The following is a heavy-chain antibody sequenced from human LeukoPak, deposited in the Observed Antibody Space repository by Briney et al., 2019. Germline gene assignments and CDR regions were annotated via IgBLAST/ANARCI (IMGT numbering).Heavy chain of an antibody. CDR2: INPNSGGT. V-gene: IGHV1-2*02. CDR1: GYTFTGYY. CDR3: ARSQATYYYYYMDV. J-gene: IGHJ6*03. Sequence: GASVKVSCKASGYTFTGYYMHWVRQAPGQGLEWMGWINPNSGGTNYAQKFQGRVTMTRDTSISTAYMELSRLRSDDTAVYYCARSQATYYYYYMDVWGKGTTVTISS.